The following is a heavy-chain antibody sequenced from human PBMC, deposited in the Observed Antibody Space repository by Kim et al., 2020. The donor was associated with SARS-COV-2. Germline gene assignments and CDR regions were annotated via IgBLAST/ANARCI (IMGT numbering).Heavy chain of an antibody. CDR1: GFTFSTYE. D-gene: IGHD3-10*01. CDR3: ARAYYGSGTEYFLN. V-gene: IGHV3-48*03. CDR2: ISSSGSSI. Sequence: GESLRLSCAASGFTFSTYEMNWVRQAPGKGLEWVSSISSSGSSIYYADSVKGRFTISRDNAKNSLYLQMNSLRAEDTAVYYCARAYYGSGTEYFLNWGQGALVTVSS. J-gene: IGHJ1*01.